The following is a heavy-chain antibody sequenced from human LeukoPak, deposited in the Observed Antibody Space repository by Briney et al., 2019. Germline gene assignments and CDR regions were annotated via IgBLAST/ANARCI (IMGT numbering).Heavy chain of an antibody. D-gene: IGHD4-11*01. CDR1: GFTLSSYG. Sequence: PGRSLRLSCAASGFTLSSYGMHWVRQAPGKGLEWVAVISYDGSNKYYADSVKGRFTISRDNSKNTLYLQMNSLRAEDTAVYYCAKNDYSNLYFFDYWGQGTLVTVSS. J-gene: IGHJ4*02. CDR3: AKNDYSNLYFFDY. CDR2: ISYDGSNK. V-gene: IGHV3-30*18.